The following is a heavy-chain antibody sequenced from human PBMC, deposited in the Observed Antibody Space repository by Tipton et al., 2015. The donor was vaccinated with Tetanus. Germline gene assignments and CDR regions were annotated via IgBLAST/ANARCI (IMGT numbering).Heavy chain of an antibody. J-gene: IGHJ4*02. D-gene: IGHD7-27*01. V-gene: IGHV3-48*01. CDR3: ARGSGAMDS. CDR2: INARTHTI. CDR1: GFRFSEYS. Sequence: SLRLSCAVSGFRFSEYSMNWVRQAPGKGLEWISCINARTHTIYYADSVKGRFTISRDNAKNSLYLQMTNLRGEDTAVYYCARGSGAMDSWGQGTRLTVSS.